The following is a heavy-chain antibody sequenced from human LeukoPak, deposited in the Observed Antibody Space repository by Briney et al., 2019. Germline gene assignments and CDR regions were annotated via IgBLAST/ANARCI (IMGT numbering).Heavy chain of an antibody. J-gene: IGHJ4*02. V-gene: IGHV3-23*01. CDR2: ISGSGGGK. CDR3: AKAALKGTMVRATEGPVDY. CDR1: GFSFSSYA. Sequence: GGSLRLSCAASGFSFSSYAMNWVRQAPGKGPEWVAVISGSGGGKHYADSVKGRFTVSRDNSKNTLYLQMNSLRSEDTAAYYCAKAALKGTMVRATEGPVDYWGQGTLVTVSS. D-gene: IGHD3-10*01.